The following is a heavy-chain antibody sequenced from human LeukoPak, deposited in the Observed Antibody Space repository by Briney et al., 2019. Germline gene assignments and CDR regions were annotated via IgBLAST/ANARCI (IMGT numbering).Heavy chain of an antibody. D-gene: IGHD2/OR15-2a*01. Sequence: SETLSLTCTVSGASISSYYWSWIRQPPGKGLEWIGYISDSGSTNYNPSLKSRVTMSVDTSKNQFSLKLSSVTAADTAVYYCARDDDSSTYHRGAFDYWGQGTLVTVPS. CDR1: GASISSYY. CDR2: ISDSGST. V-gene: IGHV4-59*01. J-gene: IGHJ4*02. CDR3: ARDDDSSTYHRGAFDY.